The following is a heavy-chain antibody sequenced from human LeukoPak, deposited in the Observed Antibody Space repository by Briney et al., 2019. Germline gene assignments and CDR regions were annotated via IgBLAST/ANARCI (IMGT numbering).Heavy chain of an antibody. CDR3: ASRYSYGHADFDY. D-gene: IGHD5-18*01. V-gene: IGHV1-18*01. Sequence: ASVKVSCKASGYTFTSYGISWVRQAPGQGLEWMGWISAYNGNTNYAQKFQGRVTITADESTSTAYMELSSLRSEDTAVYYCASRYSYGHADFDYWGQGTLVTVSS. J-gene: IGHJ4*02. CDR1: GYTFTSYG. CDR2: ISAYNGNT.